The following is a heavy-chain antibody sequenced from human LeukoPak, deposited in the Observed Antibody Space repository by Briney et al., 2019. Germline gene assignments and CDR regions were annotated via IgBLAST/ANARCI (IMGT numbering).Heavy chain of an antibody. J-gene: IGHJ4*02. CDR3: ARGIRYYYDISGYFYLTY. Sequence: GGSLRLSCAASGFTFSSYWMHWVRQAPGKGLVWVSRINSDGSTTSYADSVKGRFTISRDNAKNSLYLQMNSLRAEDTAVYYCARGIRYYYDISGYFYLTYWGQGTLVTVSS. D-gene: IGHD3-22*01. CDR1: GFTFSSYW. CDR2: INSDGSTT. V-gene: IGHV3-74*01.